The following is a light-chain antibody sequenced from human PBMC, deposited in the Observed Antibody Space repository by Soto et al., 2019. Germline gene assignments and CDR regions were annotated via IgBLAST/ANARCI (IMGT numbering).Light chain of an antibody. J-gene: IGLJ1*01. CDR2: EVR. V-gene: IGLV2-14*01. Sequence: QSALTQPASVSGSPGQSITISCTGTSSDVGGYNHVSWYQQHPGKAPKLIIYEVRNRPSGVSDRFSASKSGNTASLTISGLQAVDEADYYCSSYASSSSYVFGTGTKVTVL. CDR1: SSDVGGYNH. CDR3: SSYASSSSYV.